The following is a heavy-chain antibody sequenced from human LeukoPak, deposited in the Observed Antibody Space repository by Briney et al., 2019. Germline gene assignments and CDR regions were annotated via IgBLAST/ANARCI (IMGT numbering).Heavy chain of an antibody. V-gene: IGHV4-39*07. Sequence: SETLSLTCTVSGGSISSSSYYWGWIRQPPGKGLEWIGSIYYSGSTNYNPSLKSRVTISVDTSKNQFSLKLNSVTAADTAVYYCASSLRIPVASWGQGTLVTVSS. CDR1: GGSISSSSYY. CDR2: IYYSGST. CDR3: ASSLRIPVAS. J-gene: IGHJ5*02. D-gene: IGHD6-19*01.